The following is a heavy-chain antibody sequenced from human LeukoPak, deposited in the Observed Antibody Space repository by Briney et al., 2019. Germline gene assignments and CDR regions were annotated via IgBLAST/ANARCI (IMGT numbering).Heavy chain of an antibody. V-gene: IGHV3-23*01. CDR1: GFTFRGAA. J-gene: IGHJ3*01. D-gene: IGHD5-24*01. CDR2: ISSSGNNA. Sequence: GGSLRLSCAVSGFTFRGAAMTWVRQAPGKGLEWVSLISSSGNNAYYADSVKGRFTISRDNSKNTLSLQMNSLRIEDTAIYYCAKDIQLSTWGLGTRVTVSS. CDR3: AKDIQLST.